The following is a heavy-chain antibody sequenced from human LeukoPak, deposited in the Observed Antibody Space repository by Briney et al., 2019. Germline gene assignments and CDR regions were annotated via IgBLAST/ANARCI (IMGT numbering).Heavy chain of an antibody. CDR2: INHSGST. J-gene: IGHJ4*02. D-gene: IGHD2-15*01. CDR3: ARGPWPLPSDY. Sequence: TSETLSLTCTVSGGSIGTSYWSWIRQPPGKGLEWIGEINHSGSTNYNPSLKSRITISVDTSKNQFSLNLSSVTAADTAVYYCARGPWPLPSDYWGQGTLVTVSS. V-gene: IGHV4-34*01. CDR1: GGSIGTSY.